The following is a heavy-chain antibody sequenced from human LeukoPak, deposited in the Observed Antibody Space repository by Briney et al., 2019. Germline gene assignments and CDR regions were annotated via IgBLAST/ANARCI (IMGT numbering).Heavy chain of an antibody. CDR3: ARIPGAAAGH. CDR1: GFTFSSYS. Sequence: GGSLRLSCAASGFTFSSYSMNWVRQAPGKGLEWVSYISSSSSTIYYADSVKGRFTISRDNAKNSLYLQMNSLRAEDTAVYYCARIPGAAAGHWGQGTLVTVSS. J-gene: IGHJ4*02. V-gene: IGHV3-48*04. CDR2: ISSSSSTI. D-gene: IGHD6-13*01.